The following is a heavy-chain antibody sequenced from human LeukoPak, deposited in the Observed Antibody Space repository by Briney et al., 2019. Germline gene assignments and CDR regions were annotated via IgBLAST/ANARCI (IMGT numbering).Heavy chain of an antibody. CDR2: ISGSGGST. CDR1: GFTFSSNA. J-gene: IGHJ4*02. CDR3: AKGPLEWALWEGWEY. V-gene: IGHV3-23*01. D-gene: IGHD1-26*01. Sequence: GGSLRLSCAASGFTFSSNAMSWVRQAPGKGLEWVSAISGSGGSTYYADSVKGRFTISRDNSKNTLYLQMNSLRAEDTAVYYCAKGPLEWALWEGWEYWGQGTLVTVSS.